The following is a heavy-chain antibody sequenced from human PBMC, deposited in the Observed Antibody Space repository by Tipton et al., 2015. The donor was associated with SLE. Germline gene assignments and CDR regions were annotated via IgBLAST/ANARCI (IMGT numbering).Heavy chain of an antibody. Sequence: QSGAEVKKPGASVKVSCKASGYTFTSDGITWVRQAPGQGLEWMGWISAYNGNTNYAQKPQGRVTMTTYTSTSTAYMELRSLGSDDTAVYYCARNPDSKNRCGSRWRRAFDTWGHGTRVTVSS. D-gene: IGHD6-19*01. V-gene: IGHV1-18*01. CDR3: ARNPDSKNRCGSRWRRAFDT. CDR1: GYTFTSDG. J-gene: IGHJ3*02. CDR2: ISAYNGNT.